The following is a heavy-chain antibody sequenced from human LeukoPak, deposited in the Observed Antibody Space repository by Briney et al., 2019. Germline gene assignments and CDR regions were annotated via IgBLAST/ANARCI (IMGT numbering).Heavy chain of an antibody. D-gene: IGHD1-7*01. V-gene: IGHV3-30*02. CDR2: IRYDGSKK. CDR1: GFSFSSHG. J-gene: IGHJ4*02. CDR3: AKDSGLYEGTTFDY. Sequence: PGGSLRLSCAASGFSFSSHGMHWVRQAPGKGLEWVAFIRYDGSKKYYADSVKGRFTIPRDNSKNTLYLQMNSLRAEDTAVYYCAKDSGLYEGTTFDYWGQGTLVTVSS.